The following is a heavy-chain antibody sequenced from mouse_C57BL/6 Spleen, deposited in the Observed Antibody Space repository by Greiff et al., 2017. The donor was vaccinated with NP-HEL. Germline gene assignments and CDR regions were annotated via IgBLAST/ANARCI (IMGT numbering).Heavy chain of an antibody. CDR1: GYSITSGYY. D-gene: IGHD3-3*01. J-gene: IGHJ4*01. V-gene: IGHV3-6*01. CDR2: ISYDGSN. CDR3: ARDGGQLVDYAMDD. Sequence: EVKVEESGPGLVKPSQSLSLTCSVTGYSITSGYYWNWIRQFPGNKLEWMGYISYDGSNNYNPSLKNRISLTRDTSKNQFFLKLNSVTTEDTDTYYCARDGGQLVDYAMDDWGQGTSVTVSS.